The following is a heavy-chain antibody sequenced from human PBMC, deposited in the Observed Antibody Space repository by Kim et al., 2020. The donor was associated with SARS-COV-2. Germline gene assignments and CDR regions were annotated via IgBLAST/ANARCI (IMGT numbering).Heavy chain of an antibody. J-gene: IGHJ6*03. Sequence: SVKVSCKASGGTFSSYAISWVRQAPGQGLEWMGGIIPIFGTANYAQKFQGRVTITADESTSTAYMELSSLRSEDTAVYYCARLKGGDHYYYYYMDVWGKGTTVTVSS. CDR1: GGTFSSYA. V-gene: IGHV1-69*13. D-gene: IGHD2-21*02. CDR3: ARLKGGDHYYYYYMDV. CDR2: IIPIFGTA.